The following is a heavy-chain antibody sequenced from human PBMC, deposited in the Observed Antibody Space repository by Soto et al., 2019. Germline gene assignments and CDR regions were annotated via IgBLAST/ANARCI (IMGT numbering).Heavy chain of an antibody. CDR2: ISYDGSNK. Sequence: QVQLVESGGGVVQPGRSLRLSCAASGFTFSSYGMHWVRQAPGKGLEWVAVISYDGSNKYYADSVKGRFTISRDNSKNTLYLQMNSLRAEDTAVYYCAKAKGDGYNLLFDYWGQGTLVTVSS. V-gene: IGHV3-30*18. J-gene: IGHJ4*02. CDR1: GFTFSSYG. D-gene: IGHD1-1*01. CDR3: AKAKGDGYNLLFDY.